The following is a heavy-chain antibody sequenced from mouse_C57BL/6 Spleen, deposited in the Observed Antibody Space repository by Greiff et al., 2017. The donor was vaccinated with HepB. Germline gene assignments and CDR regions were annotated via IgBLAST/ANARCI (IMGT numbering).Heavy chain of an antibody. V-gene: IGHV1-15*01. J-gene: IGHJ3*01. Sequence: VQLQQSGAELVRPGASVTLSCKASGYTFTDYAMHWVKQTPGHGLEWIGAIDPETGGTAYNEKFKGKAILTADKTSSTAYMELRSLTSEDAAVYYCNRYRDVYWFDYWGQGTLVTVSA. CDR1: GYTFTDYA. CDR3: NRYRDVYWFDY. CDR2: IDPETGGT. D-gene: IGHD3-3*01.